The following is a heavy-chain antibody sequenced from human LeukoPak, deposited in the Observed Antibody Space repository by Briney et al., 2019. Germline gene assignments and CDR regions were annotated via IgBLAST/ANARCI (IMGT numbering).Heavy chain of an antibody. V-gene: IGHV4-59*01. CDR3: ARGGSGSYYGFDY. J-gene: IGHJ4*02. CDR1: GGSISGYY. Sequence: SETLSLTCTFSGGSISGYYWNWIRQPPGNRLEWIGYIYYSGSTNYNPSLKSRVTISVDTSKNQFSLKLSSVTAADTALYYCARGGSGSYYGFDYWGQGTLVTVSS. CDR2: IYYSGST. D-gene: IGHD3-10*01.